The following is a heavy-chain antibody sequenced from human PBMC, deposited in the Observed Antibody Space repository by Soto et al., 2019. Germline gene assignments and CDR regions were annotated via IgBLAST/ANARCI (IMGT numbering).Heavy chain of an antibody. CDR1: GGSISSSDYY. CDR3: ARGYCSSTSCYATGYFDL. J-gene: IGHJ2*01. CDR2: IHYSGST. D-gene: IGHD2-2*01. V-gene: IGHV4-39*01. Sequence: QLQLQESGPGLVKPSETLSLTCTVSGGSISSSDYYWGWIRQPPGKGLEFIGSIHYSGSTYYNPALKSRVTISVDTSRSQFSLKLSSVTAADTAVYYSARGYCSSTSCYATGYFDLWGRGTLVTVSS.